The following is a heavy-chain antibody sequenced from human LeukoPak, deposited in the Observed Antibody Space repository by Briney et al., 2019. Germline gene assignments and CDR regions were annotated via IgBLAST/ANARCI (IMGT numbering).Heavy chain of an antibody. J-gene: IGHJ4*02. CDR3: ARAGDGSGSFLYVY. Sequence: ASVKDSCKASGGTFSSYAISWVRQAPGRGLEWMGRIIPILGIANYAQKFQGRVTITADKSTSTAYMELSSLRSEDTAVYYCARAGDGSGSFLYVYWGQGTLVTVSS. D-gene: IGHD3-10*01. V-gene: IGHV1-69*04. CDR2: IIPILGIA. CDR1: GGTFSSYA.